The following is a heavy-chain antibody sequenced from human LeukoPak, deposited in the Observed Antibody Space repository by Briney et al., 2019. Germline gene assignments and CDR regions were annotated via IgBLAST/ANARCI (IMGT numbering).Heavy chain of an antibody. CDR2: IYYSGST. V-gene: IGHV4-59*01. J-gene: IGHJ4*02. CDR3: ARGSRELYYFDY. Sequence: SQTLFLTCTVSGGSISSYYWSWIRQPPGKGLEWSGYIYYSGSTKYNPSLKSRVTISVDASKTQFSLKLNSVTAADTAVYYCARGSRELYYFDYWGQGTLVTVS. D-gene: IGHD1-7*01. CDR1: GGSISSYY.